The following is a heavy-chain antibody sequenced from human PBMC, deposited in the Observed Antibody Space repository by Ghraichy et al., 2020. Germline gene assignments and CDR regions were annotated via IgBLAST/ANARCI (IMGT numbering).Heavy chain of an antibody. CDR1: GGSISTYY. CDR3: ARTDCSGTTCPGSVDY. CDR2: IHYSGST. D-gene: IGHD2-2*01. J-gene: IGHJ4*02. Sequence: SQTLSLTCTVSGGSISTYYWSWIRQPPGKGLEWIGYIHYSGSTSYNPSLKRRLTISVDTSMNQFSLKLSSVTAADTAVYYCARTDCSGTTCPGSVDYWGQGTLVTVSS. V-gene: IGHV4-59*08.